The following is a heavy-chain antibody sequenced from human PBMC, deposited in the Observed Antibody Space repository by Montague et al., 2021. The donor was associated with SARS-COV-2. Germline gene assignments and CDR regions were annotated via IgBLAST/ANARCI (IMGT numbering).Heavy chain of an antibody. J-gene: IGHJ4*02. CDR3: ARTGYFASGNYV. CDR1: GFTFSRYW. D-gene: IGHD3-10*01. CDR2: IKEDGSEK. Sequence: SLRLSCAAPGFTFSRYWMTWVRQAPGKGLEWVANIKEDGSEKYYVDSVKGRFTISRDNAKNSLSLQMNSLRAEDTAVYYCARTGYFASGNYVWGQGTLGTVSS. V-gene: IGHV3-7*01.